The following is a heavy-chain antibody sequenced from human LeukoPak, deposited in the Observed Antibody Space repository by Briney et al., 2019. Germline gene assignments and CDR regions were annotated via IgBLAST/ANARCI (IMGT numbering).Heavy chain of an antibody. CDR3: AREAGAYGSGSYSNY. CDR2: IYYSGST. Sequence: PSETLSLTCTVSGGSISSSSYYWGWIRQPPGKGLEWIGSIYYSGSTYYNPSLKSRVTISVDTSKNQFSLKLSSVTAADTAVYYCAREAGAYGSGSYSNYWGQGTLVTVSS. V-gene: IGHV4-39*07. D-gene: IGHD3-10*01. J-gene: IGHJ4*02. CDR1: GGSISSSSYY.